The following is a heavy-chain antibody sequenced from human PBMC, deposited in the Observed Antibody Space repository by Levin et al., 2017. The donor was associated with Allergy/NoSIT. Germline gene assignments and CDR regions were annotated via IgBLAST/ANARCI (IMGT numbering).Heavy chain of an antibody. J-gene: IGHJ5*02. CDR2: INGDGSNT. D-gene: IGHD3/OR15-3a*01. CDR3: ARGLYDTSYYTIGA. Sequence: ASVKVSCAASGFTFSKYWMHWVRQAPGKGLVWVSRINGDGSNTNYADSVKGRFTISRDSAKSTLYLQMSSLRAEDTAVYYCARGLYDTSYYTIGAWGQGTLVTVSS. CDR1: GFTFSKYW. V-gene: IGHV3-74*01.